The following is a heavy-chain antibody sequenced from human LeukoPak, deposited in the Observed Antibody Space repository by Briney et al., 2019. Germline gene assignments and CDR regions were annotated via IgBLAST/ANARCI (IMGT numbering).Heavy chain of an antibody. CDR3: ARDLYGMDV. CDR2: ISSSGSTK. CDR1: GFTFSSYE. Sequence: GGSLRLSCAASGFTFSSYEMNWVRQAPGKGLEWVSYISSSGSTKYCADSVKGRFTISRDNAKNSLYLQMNSLRAEDTAVYYCARDLYGMDVWGQGTTVTVSS. V-gene: IGHV3-48*03. J-gene: IGHJ6*02.